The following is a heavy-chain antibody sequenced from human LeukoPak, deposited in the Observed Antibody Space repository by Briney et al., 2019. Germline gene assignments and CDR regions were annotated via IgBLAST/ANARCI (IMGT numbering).Heavy chain of an antibody. D-gene: IGHD2-2*01. J-gene: IGHJ5*02. V-gene: IGHV1-8*01. CDR3: ERGAIPGVVVPAATNWFDP. CDR2: MNPNSGNT. Sequence: ASVKVSCKASGYTFTSYDINWVRQATGQGLEWMGWMNPNSGNTGYAQKFQGRVTMTRNTSISTAYMELSSLRSEDTAVYYCERGAIPGVVVPAATNWFDPWGQGTLVTVSS. CDR1: GYTFTSYD.